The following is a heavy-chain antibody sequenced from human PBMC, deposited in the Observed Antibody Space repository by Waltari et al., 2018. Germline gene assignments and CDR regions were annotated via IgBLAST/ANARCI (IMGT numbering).Heavy chain of an antibody. CDR1: GYSISSGYY. CDR2: IYHRGST. CDR3: ARDPYYDSPPGY. D-gene: IGHD3-22*01. V-gene: IGHV4-38-2*02. Sequence: QVQLQESGPGLVKPSESLSLTCAVSGYSISSGYYWGWIRPPPGKGLERLGSIYHRGSTYYTPSIKRRVTISVDTSRNQFSLKLSSVPAADTAVYYCARDPYYDSPPGYWRQGTLVTVSS. J-gene: IGHJ4*02.